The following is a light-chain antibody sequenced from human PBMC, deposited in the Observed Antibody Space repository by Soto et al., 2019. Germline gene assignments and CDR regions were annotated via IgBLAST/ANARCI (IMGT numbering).Light chain of an antibody. J-gene: IGKJ1*01. CDR3: QQYNSYFPT. CDR2: KAS. V-gene: IGKV1-5*03. Sequence: DIQMTQSPSTLSASVGDRVTITCRASQSISTWLAWYQQEPGKAPKLLIHKASSLQSGVPSRFRGSGSGKYLSLTISSLHPDDFATYYCQQYNSYFPTVGQGTKVDIK. CDR1: QSISTW.